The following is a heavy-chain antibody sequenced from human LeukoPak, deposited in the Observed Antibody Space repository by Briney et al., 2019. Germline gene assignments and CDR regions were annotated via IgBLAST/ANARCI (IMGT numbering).Heavy chain of an antibody. CDR1: GGSIGSYY. Sequence: PSETLSLTCTVSGGSIGSYYWSWLRQPPGKGLEWIGYIYYSGSTNYNPSLKSRVTISVDTSKNQFSLRLTSVTAADTAVYHCARQDGYNLDYWGQGTLVTVSS. CDR3: ARQDGYNLDY. V-gene: IGHV4-59*08. D-gene: IGHD5-24*01. CDR2: IYYSGST. J-gene: IGHJ4*02.